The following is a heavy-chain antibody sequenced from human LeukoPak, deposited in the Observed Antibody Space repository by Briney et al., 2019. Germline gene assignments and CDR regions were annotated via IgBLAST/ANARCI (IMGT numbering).Heavy chain of an antibody. J-gene: IGHJ4*02. CDR3: VRVGGYSYGSLDS. V-gene: IGHV3-74*03. Sequence: PGGSLRLSCAASGFTSSSYWMHWVRQAPGKGLVWVSCMNSDGSSTTYADSVKGRFPISRDNAKNTLYLQMNSLRAEDTAVYYCVRVGGYSYGSLDSWGQGTLVTVSS. CDR2: MNSDGSST. D-gene: IGHD5-18*01. CDR1: GFTSSSYW.